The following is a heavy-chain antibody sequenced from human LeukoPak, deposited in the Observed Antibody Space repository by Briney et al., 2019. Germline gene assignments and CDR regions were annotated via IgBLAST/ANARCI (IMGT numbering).Heavy chain of an antibody. Sequence: ASVKVSCKASGGTFSSYAISWVRQAPGQGLEWMGWINPNSGGTNYAQKFQGRVTMTRDTSISTAYMELSRLRSDDTAVYYCARERGIVVPAAMNAFDIWGQGTMVTVSS. CDR3: ARERGIVVPAAMNAFDI. CDR1: GGTFSSYA. V-gene: IGHV1-2*02. D-gene: IGHD2-2*01. J-gene: IGHJ3*02. CDR2: INPNSGGT.